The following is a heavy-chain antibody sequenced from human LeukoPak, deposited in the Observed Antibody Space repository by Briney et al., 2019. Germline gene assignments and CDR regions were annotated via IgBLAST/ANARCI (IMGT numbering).Heavy chain of an antibody. Sequence: GGSLRLSCAASGFTFSRYWMNWVRQAPGKGLEWVANIKQDGSEKYYADSVKGRFTISRDSSKNTLFPQMNSLRAEDTAVYYCARPDYDGGGYYDYWGQGTLVTVSS. J-gene: IGHJ4*02. V-gene: IGHV3-7*02. D-gene: IGHD3-22*01. CDR3: ARPDYDGGGYYDY. CDR2: IKQDGSEK. CDR1: GFTFSRYW.